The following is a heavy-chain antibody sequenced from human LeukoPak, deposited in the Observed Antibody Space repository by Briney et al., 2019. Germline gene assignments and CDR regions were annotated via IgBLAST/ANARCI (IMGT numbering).Heavy chain of an antibody. J-gene: IGHJ4*02. CDR3: ATGRGTPLGF. CDR1: GFTFSNYW. CDR2: IKADGSSA. Sequence: GGSLRLSRTASGFTFSNYWMQWVGQAPGQGLVWLSRIKADGSSADYADLVKGRFTVSRDNDQNTLYLQVNSLRAEDTAVYYCATGRGTPLGFWGQGALVTVSS. V-gene: IGHV3-74*01. D-gene: IGHD1-26*01.